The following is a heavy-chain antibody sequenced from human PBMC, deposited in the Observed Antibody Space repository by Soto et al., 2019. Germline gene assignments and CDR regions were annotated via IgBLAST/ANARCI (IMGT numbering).Heavy chain of an antibody. D-gene: IGHD1-1*01. Sequence: LRLSCAVVGMTVSGKKYVAWVRQAPGKGLEWVSGVYDADGRYYADSVKGRFTTSRDSSKTIVYLEMNDLGPEDTAIYYCATWLQREHAYDVWGQGTTVTVSS. V-gene: IGHV3-53*01. CDR3: ATWLQREHAYDV. CDR1: GMTVSGKKY. J-gene: IGHJ3*01. CDR2: VYDADGR.